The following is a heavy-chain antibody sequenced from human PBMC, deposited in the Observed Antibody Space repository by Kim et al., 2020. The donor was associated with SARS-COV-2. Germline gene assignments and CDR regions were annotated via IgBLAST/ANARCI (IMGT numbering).Heavy chain of an antibody. V-gene: IGHV3-30-3*01. CDR2: ISYDGSNK. CDR3: ATPPWEQWLSHDAFDI. J-gene: IGHJ3*02. D-gene: IGHD6-19*01. CDR1: GFTFSSYA. Sequence: GGSLRLSCAASGFTFSSYAMHWVRQAPGKGLEWVAVISYDGSNKYYADSVKGRFTISRDNSKNTLYLQMNSLRAEDTAVYYCATPPWEQWLSHDAFDIWGQGTMVTVSS.